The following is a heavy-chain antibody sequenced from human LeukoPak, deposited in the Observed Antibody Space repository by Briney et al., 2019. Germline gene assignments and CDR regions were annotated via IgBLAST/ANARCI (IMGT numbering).Heavy chain of an antibody. CDR2: ISAYNGNT. D-gene: IGHD3-10*01. J-gene: IGHJ4*02. CDR1: GYTFTSYG. CDR3: ARGTAMVRGVIPGDY. V-gene: IGHV1-18*01. Sequence: ASVKVSCKASGYTFTSYGISWVRQAPGQGLEWMGRISAYNGNTNYAQKLQGRVTMTTDTSTSTAYMELRSLRSDDTAVYYCARGTAMVRGVIPGDYWGQGTLVTVSS.